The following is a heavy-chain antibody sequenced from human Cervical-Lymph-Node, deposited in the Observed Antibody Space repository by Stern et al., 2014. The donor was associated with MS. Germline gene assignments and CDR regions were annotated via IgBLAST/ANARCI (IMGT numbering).Heavy chain of an antibody. CDR1: SGSFRGYY. Sequence: QVQLQQWGAGLLKPSETLSLTCGVYSGSFRGYYWSWIRQPPGKGLEWIGEINHSGSTNYNPSLKSRLTISVDTSKNQFSLKLSSVTAADTAVYYCARVRSGWLDAFDIWGQGTMVTVSS. D-gene: IGHD3-10*01. J-gene: IGHJ3*02. CDR3: ARVRSGWLDAFDI. V-gene: IGHV4-34*01. CDR2: INHSGST.